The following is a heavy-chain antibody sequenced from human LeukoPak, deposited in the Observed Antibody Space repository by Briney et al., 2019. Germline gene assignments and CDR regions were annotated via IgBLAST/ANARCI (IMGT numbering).Heavy chain of an antibody. J-gene: IGHJ4*02. Sequence: GGSLRLSCAASGFTVNNNYMNWVRQAPGKGLEWVSVISSGGSTYYADSVKGRFTISRDNSKNTLYLQMNRLRVEDTAVYYCGRDLIGTAASWDCWGQGTLVTVSS. CDR2: ISSGGST. D-gene: IGHD6-25*01. CDR3: GRDLIGTAASWDC. CDR1: GFTVNNNY. V-gene: IGHV3-53*01.